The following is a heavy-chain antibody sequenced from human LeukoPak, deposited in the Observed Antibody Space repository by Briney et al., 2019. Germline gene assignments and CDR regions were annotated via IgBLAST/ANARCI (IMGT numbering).Heavy chain of an antibody. CDR2: IYYSGST. Sequence: SETLSLTCTVSGGSISSYYWSWTRQPPGKGLEWTGYIYYSGSTNYNPSLKSRVTISVDTSKNQFSLKLSSVTAADTAVYYCARVGPWVNPDYYYYYMDVWGKGTTVTVSS. CDR1: GGSISSYY. D-gene: IGHD1-14*01. V-gene: IGHV4-59*01. J-gene: IGHJ6*03. CDR3: ARVGPWVNPDYYYYYMDV.